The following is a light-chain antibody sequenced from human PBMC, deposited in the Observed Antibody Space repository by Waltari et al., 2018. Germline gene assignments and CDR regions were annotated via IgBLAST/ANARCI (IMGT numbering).Light chain of an antibody. CDR2: EVN. V-gene: IGLV2-23*02. CDR3: CSYAGITAWV. CDR1: SSDIGNWNF. J-gene: IGLJ3*02. Sequence: QSALTQPASVSGSPGQSITISCTGTSSDIGNWNFVSWYQRHPGKAPKLIIYEVNKRPSGISNRFSGSKSGNTASLTVSGLLAEDEADYYCCSYAGITAWVFGGGTKLTVL.